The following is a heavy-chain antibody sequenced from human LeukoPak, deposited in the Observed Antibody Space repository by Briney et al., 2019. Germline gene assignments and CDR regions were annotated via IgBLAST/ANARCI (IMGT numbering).Heavy chain of an antibody. J-gene: IGHJ4*02. V-gene: IGHV4-39*02. CDR2: VYSTGNV. CDR1: GVSVNSRTFF. D-gene: IGHD2-8*01. CDR3: VRGAMVSKPGDF. Sequence: SETLSLTCSVSGVSVNSRTFFWNWVRQPPGKGLEWIGSVYSTGNVYQSPSLQSRVAISVDASNNSFSLTLQSVTAADTGVYFCVRGAMVSKPGDFWGPGTLVIVSS.